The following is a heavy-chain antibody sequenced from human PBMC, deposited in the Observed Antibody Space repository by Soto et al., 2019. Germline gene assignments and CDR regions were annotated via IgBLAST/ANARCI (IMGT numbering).Heavy chain of an antibody. D-gene: IGHD5-12*01. CDR1: GGSISSSSYY. CDR3: ARAKIYSGYDLFDY. Sequence: SETLSLTCTVSGGSISSSSYYWGWIRQPPGKGLEWIGSIYYSGSTYYNPSLKSRVTISVDTSKNQFSLKLSSVTAADTAVYYCARAKIYSGYDLFDYWGQGTLVTVSS. V-gene: IGHV4-39*01. J-gene: IGHJ4*02. CDR2: IYYSGST.